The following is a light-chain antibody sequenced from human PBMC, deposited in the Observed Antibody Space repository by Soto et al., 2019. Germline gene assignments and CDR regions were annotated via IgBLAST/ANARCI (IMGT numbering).Light chain of an antibody. CDR2: EVR. V-gene: IGLV2-18*02. CDR3: SSYTSSNTLI. CDR1: SSDIGAYNR. J-gene: IGLJ2*01. Sequence: QSVLTQPPSVSGSPGQSVTISCTGTSSDIGAYNRVSWYQQPPGTAPKLMIYEVRDRTSGVPDRFSGSKSGNTASLTISGLQAEDKADYYCSSYTSSNTLIFGGGTKLTVL.